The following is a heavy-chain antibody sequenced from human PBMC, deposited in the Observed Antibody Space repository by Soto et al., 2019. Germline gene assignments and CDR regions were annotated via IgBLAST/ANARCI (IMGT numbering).Heavy chain of an antibody. CDR1: GGTFSSYA. CDR3: ARATYYYGSGSYYTSWFDP. D-gene: IGHD3-10*01. Sequence: QVQLVQSGAEVQKPGSSVKVSCKASGGTFSSYAISWVRQAPGQGLEWMGGIIPIFGTANYAQKFQGRVTITADESTSTAYMELSSLRSEDTAVYYCARATYYYGSGSYYTSWFDPWGQGTLVTVSS. J-gene: IGHJ5*02. CDR2: IIPIFGTA. V-gene: IGHV1-69*01.